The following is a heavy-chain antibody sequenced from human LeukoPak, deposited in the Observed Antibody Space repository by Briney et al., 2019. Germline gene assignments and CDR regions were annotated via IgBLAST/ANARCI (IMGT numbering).Heavy chain of an antibody. CDR1: GFTVSSNY. D-gene: IGHD2-2*01. CDR2: ISGRGDRM. V-gene: IGHV3-23*01. CDR3: AKDSLIVVVPV. J-gene: IGHJ4*02. Sequence: GGSLRLSCAASGFTVSSNYMSWVRQAPGKGLEWVSDISGRGDRMDYADSVKGRFTISRDNSKNTLYLHMNSLRAEDTAVYYCAKDSLIVVVPVWGQGTLVTVSS.